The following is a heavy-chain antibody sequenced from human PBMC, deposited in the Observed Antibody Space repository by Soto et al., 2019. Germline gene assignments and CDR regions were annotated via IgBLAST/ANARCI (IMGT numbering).Heavy chain of an antibody. CDR1: GFTVSDNY. Sequence: EVQLVESGGGLVQPGGSLRLSCAASGFTVSDNYMNWVRQAPGKGLEWVAVIYRGTTYYADSVKGRFTISRDNSKNTLYLQMSSLRPEDTAVYECARDVDRRDYDSTGYSFDYWGQGTLVAVSS. CDR3: ARDVDRRDYDSTGYSFDY. D-gene: IGHD3-22*01. V-gene: IGHV3-66*01. J-gene: IGHJ4*02. CDR2: IYRGTT.